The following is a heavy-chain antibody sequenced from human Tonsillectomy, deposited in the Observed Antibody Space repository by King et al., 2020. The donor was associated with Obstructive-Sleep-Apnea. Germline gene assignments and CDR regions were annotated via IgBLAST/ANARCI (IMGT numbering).Heavy chain of an antibody. J-gene: IGHJ4*02. CDR3: AKSGSYYS. CDR2: ISGSGGST. CDR1: GFTFSSYA. Sequence: VQLVESGGGLVQPGGSLRLSCAASGFTFSSYAMSWVRQAPGKGLEWVSAISGSGGSTYYADSARGRFTISRDNSNNTLFLQMNSLRADDTAVYYCAKSGSYYSWGQGTLVTVSS. D-gene: IGHD1-26*01. V-gene: IGHV3-23*04.